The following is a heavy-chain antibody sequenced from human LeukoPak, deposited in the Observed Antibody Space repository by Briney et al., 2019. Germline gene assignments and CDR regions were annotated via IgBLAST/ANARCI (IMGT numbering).Heavy chain of an antibody. CDR2: ISGSGGST. Sequence: GGSLRLSRAASGFTFSSYAMSWVRQAPGKGLEWVSAISGSGGSTYYADSVKGRFTISRDNSKNTLYLQMNSLRAEDTAVYYCAKDLSYYYDSSGLAPGPHDYWGQGTLVTVSS. CDR1: GFTFSSYA. CDR3: AKDLSYYYDSSGLAPGPHDY. J-gene: IGHJ4*02. V-gene: IGHV3-23*01. D-gene: IGHD3-22*01.